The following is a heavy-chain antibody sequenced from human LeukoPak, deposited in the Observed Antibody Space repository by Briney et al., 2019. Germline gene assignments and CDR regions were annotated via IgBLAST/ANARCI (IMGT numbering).Heavy chain of an antibody. Sequence: GGSLRLSCAASGFTFSTYSMNWVRQAPGKGLEWVSSISSSSNYIYYADSVKGRFTISRDNAKNSLYLQMNSLRAEDTAIYYCTRVGYIDEGIDYWGQGTLVTVSS. V-gene: IGHV3-21*06. CDR2: ISSSSNYI. CDR3: TRVGYIDEGIDY. CDR1: GFTFSTYS. D-gene: IGHD5-24*01. J-gene: IGHJ4*02.